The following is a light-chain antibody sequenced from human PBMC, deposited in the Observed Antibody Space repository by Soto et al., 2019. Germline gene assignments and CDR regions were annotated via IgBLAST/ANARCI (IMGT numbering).Light chain of an antibody. CDR1: QDISSW. V-gene: IGKV1-12*01. J-gene: IGKJ2*01. Sequence: DIQMTQSPSSVSASVGDRVTITCRASQDISSWLAWYQQKPWKAPKLLIYAASSLQSGVPSRFSGSGSGTDFTLTIGSLQPEDFATYYCQQANSFPYTFGQGTKLDIK. CDR2: AAS. CDR3: QQANSFPYT.